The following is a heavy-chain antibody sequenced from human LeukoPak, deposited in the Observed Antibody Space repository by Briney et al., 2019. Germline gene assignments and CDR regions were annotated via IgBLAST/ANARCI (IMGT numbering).Heavy chain of an antibody. V-gene: IGHV2-5*02. Sequence: ESGPTLVKPTQTLTLNCTFSGFSLSTSGMGVAWIRQPPGKALEWLALIHRDDDKRYSPSLASRLTITKDPSENLVVLTISNMDPVDTGTYYCARRHDGQLHSPLSDYWGQGNFVTVSS. CDR1: GFSLSTSGMG. J-gene: IGHJ4*02. CDR3: ARRHDGQLHSPLSDY. D-gene: IGHD1-1*01. CDR2: IHRDDDK.